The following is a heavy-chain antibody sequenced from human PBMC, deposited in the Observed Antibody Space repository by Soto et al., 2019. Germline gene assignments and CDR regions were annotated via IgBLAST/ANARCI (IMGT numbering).Heavy chain of an antibody. CDR2: IKPVGVTT. J-gene: IGHJ4*02. V-gene: IGHV1-46*01. Sequence: QVQLVQSGAEVKKPGASVRISCKASGYTFTNYYMHGVRQAPGQGLEWMGVIKPVGVTTTYEPEFQATVSTTSATSTSTVYLELSSLQSEATAVYYCAPDPIEYSSSSVAFDYWGQGTLFTVSA. CDR3: APDPIEYSSSSVAFDY. D-gene: IGHD6-6*01. CDR1: GYTFTNYY.